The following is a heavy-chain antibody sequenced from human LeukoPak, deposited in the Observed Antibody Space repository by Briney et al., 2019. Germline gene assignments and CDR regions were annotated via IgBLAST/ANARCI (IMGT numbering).Heavy chain of an antibody. V-gene: IGHV4-59*08. D-gene: IGHD6-19*01. CDR2: IYYSEST. CDR3: ARHSKQWREELWYFDL. Sequence: SETLSLTCTVSGGSISSYYWSWIRQPPGKGLEWIGYIYYSESTNYNPSLKSRVTISVDTSKNQFSLKLSSVTAADTAVYYCARHSKQWREELWYFDLWGRGTLVTVSS. J-gene: IGHJ2*01. CDR1: GGSISSYY.